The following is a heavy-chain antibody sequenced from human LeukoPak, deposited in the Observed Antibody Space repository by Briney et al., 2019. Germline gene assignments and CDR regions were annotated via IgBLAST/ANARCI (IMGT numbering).Heavy chain of an antibody. CDR1: GGTFSSYA. CDR2: IIPIFGTA. J-gene: IGHJ4*02. V-gene: IGHV1-69*13. Sequence: SVKVSCKASGGTFSSYAISWVRQAPGQGLEWMGGIIPIFGTANYAQKFQGRVTITADESTSTAYMELSGLRSEDTAVYYCARDRDILTGYHSREYYFDYWGQGTLVTVSS. D-gene: IGHD3-9*01. CDR3: ARDRDILTGYHSREYYFDY.